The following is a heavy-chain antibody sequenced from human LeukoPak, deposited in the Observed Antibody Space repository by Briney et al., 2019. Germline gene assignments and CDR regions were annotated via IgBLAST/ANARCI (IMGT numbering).Heavy chain of an antibody. CDR1: GYTFSTYP. CDR3: ARQPYCGGDCYFYDN. J-gene: IGHJ4*02. D-gene: IGHD2-21*02. V-gene: IGHV7-4-1*02. Sequence: ASVKVSCKASGYTFSTYPINWVRQAPGQGLEWMGWINTNTGSPTYAQGLTGRFVFSLDTSVSTAFLQINSLKAEDTAMYYCARQPYCGGDCYFYDNWGQGTLVTVSS. CDR2: INTNTGSP.